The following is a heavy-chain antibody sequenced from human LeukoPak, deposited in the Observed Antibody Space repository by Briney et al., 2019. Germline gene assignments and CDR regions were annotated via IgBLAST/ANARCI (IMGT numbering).Heavy chain of an antibody. D-gene: IGHD6-6*01. CDR1: GGTFSSYA. CDR2: IIPIFGTA. Sequence: ASVKVSCKASGGTFSSYAISWVRQAPGQGLEWVGGIIPIFGTANYAQKFQGRVTITTDESTSTAYMELSSLRSEDTAVYYCARVTYSSSSYYYYMDVWGKGTTVTVSS. J-gene: IGHJ6*03. CDR3: ARVTYSSSSYYYYMDV. V-gene: IGHV1-69*05.